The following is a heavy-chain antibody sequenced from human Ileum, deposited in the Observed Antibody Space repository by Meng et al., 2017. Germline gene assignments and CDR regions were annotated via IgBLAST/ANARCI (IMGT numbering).Heavy chain of an antibody. D-gene: IGHD6-19*01. V-gene: IGHV1-18*01. CDR3: ARDRQWVFDY. CDR1: GYTFTTFG. J-gene: IGHJ4*02. CDR2: IDPGNGNR. Sequence: QVQLVQSVMEVKKPGASVKVSCKPSGYTFTTFGISWVRQAPGQGLEWMGGIDPGNGNRNFAQKFQDRITLTTDTTTTTAYMELRSLRSDDTAIFYCARDRQWVFDYWGQGTLVTVSS.